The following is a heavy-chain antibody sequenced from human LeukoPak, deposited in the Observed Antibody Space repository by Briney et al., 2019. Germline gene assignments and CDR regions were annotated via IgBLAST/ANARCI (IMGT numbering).Heavy chain of an antibody. D-gene: IGHD3-10*01. Sequence: PSETLSLTCTVSGGTIGNYYWNWIRQPPGNGLEWIGYIFYSGSTNYNPSLKSRVTISVDTSKNQFSLKLSSVTAADTAVYYCARRGGSGRSFDYWGQGTLVTVSS. CDR3: ARRGGSGRSFDY. J-gene: IGHJ4*02. CDR1: GGTIGNYY. V-gene: IGHV4-59*01. CDR2: IFYSGST.